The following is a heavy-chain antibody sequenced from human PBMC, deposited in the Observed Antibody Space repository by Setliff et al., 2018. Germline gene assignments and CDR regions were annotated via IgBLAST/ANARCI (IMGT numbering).Heavy chain of an antibody. J-gene: IGHJ3*02. CDR2: INEDGSMP. V-gene: IGHV3-74*01. CDR3: ARERGAGSSRWYSHDGFDI. CDR1: GFTFSRYW. Sequence: LSLSCAASGFTFSRYWMHWVRQVPGKGLVWVSRINEDGSMPDYADSVKGRFTISRDNARNILYLQMNSLKIEDTAVYFCARERGAGSSRWYSHDGFDIWGQGTMVTVSS. D-gene: IGHD6-13*01.